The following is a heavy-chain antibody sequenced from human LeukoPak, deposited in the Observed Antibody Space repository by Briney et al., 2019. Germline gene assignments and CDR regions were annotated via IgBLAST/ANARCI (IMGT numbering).Heavy chain of an antibody. Sequence: ASVKVSCKASGYTFTGYYIHWVRQAPGQGLEWMGWINSDTGGTIYAQNFQGRVPMTRDTSTTTAYMELSSLKSDDTAFYYCARDTITVTTPYFDYWGQGTLVTVPS. CDR3: ARDTITVTTPYFDY. J-gene: IGHJ4*02. D-gene: IGHD4-17*01. CDR2: INSDTGGT. V-gene: IGHV1-2*02. CDR1: GYTFTGYY.